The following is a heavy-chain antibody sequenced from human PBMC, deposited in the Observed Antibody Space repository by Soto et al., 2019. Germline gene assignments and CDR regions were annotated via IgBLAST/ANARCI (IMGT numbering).Heavy chain of an antibody. CDR3: TRQYVDDYNSFDS. V-gene: IGHV3-73*01. D-gene: IGHD4-4*01. CDR1: GFTFSASG. J-gene: IGHJ4*02. CDR2: IRSKANNYAT. Sequence: EVQLVESGGGLVQPGGSLKLSCAASGFTFSASGMHWVRQASGKGLEWVGRIRSKANNYATAYAASVKGRFTVSRDDSKNTVYLQMDSLETEDTAVYYCTRQYVDDYNSFDSWGQGTLVTVSS.